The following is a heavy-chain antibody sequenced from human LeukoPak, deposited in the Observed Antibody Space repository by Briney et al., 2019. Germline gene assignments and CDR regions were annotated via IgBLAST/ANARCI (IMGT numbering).Heavy chain of an antibody. V-gene: IGHV1-2*02. CDR3: ARFGSIAVGDFDY. CDR2: INPNSGGT. D-gene: IGHD6-19*01. CDR1: GYTFTVYY. J-gene: IGHJ4*02. Sequence: SVKVSRKASGYTFTVYYMHWVRQAPGQGLERMWWINPNSGGTNYAQKFQGRVTMIRDTSISTAYMELSRLRSDDTAVYYCARFGSIAVGDFDYWGQGTLVTVSS.